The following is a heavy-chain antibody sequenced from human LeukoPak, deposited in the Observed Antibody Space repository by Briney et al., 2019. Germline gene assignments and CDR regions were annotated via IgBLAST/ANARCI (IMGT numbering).Heavy chain of an antibody. CDR2: ISAYNGNT. CDR3: ARGFVYDILTGYYNYYYGMDV. V-gene: IGHV1-18*01. CDR1: GYTFTSYG. D-gene: IGHD3-9*01. Sequence: ASVKVSCKASGYTFTSYGISWARQAPGQGLEWMGWISAYNGNTNYAQKLQGRVTMTTDTSTSTAYMELRSLRSDDTAVYYCARGFVYDILTGYYNYYYGMDVWGQGTTVTVSS. J-gene: IGHJ6*02.